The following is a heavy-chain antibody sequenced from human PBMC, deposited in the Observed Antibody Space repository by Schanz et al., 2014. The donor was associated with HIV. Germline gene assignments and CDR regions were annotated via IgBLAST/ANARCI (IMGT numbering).Heavy chain of an antibody. V-gene: IGHV1-8*01. CDR2: LNPGRGNT. CDR3: ARDQNVISMVRGVMGGVDY. CDR1: GYFINSYD. D-gene: IGHD3-10*01. J-gene: IGHJ4*02. Sequence: QVKLAQSGAQVRKPGASVKVSCEASGYFINSYDINWVRQAPGRGPEGMGWLNPGRGNTGYAQKFQGRVTMTGDTALGTAYMELRRLRSDDTAVYYCARDQNVISMVRGVMGGVDYWGQGTLVTVSS.